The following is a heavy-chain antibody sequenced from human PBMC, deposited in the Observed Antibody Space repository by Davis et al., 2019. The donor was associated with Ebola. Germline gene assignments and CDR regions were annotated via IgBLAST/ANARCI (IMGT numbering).Heavy chain of an antibody. D-gene: IGHD3-9*01. CDR2: IHYSGST. CDR3: ARSHSDWLLPFDY. J-gene: IGHJ4*02. CDR1: GGSVGSDY. V-gene: IGHV4-59*02. Sequence: SETLSLTCSVSGGSVGSDYWSWIRQPPGKGLEWIGSIHYSGSTYYNPSLKSRVTISVDTSKNQFSLRLSSVTAADTAVYYCARSHSDWLLPFDYWGQGTLATVSS.